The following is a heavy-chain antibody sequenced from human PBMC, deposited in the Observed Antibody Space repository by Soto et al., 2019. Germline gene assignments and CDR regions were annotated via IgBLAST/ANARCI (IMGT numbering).Heavy chain of an antibody. D-gene: IGHD3-9*01. CDR2: INPSGGST. J-gene: IGHJ6*02. V-gene: IGHV1-46*01. CDR1: GYTFTSYY. Sequence: ASVKVSCTASGYTFTSYYMHWVRQAPGQGLEWMGIINPSGGSTSYAQKFQGRVTMTRDTSTSTVYMELSSLRSEDTAVYYCARAPPPYYDILTGDLYGRDVWGQGTTVTSP. CDR3: ARAPPPYYDILTGDLYGRDV.